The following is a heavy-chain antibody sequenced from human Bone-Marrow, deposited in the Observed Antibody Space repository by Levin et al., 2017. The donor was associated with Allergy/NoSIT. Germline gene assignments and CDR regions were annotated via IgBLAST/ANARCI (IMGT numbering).Heavy chain of an antibody. J-gene: IGHJ4*02. Sequence: GESLKISCAASGFTFSDYYMSWIRQAPGKGLEWVSYISSSGSTIYYADSVKGRFTISRDNAKNSLYLQMNSLRAEDTAVYYCARDSIAAAGSPFDYWGQGTLVTVSS. V-gene: IGHV3-11*01. CDR1: GFTFSDYY. CDR2: ISSSGSTI. CDR3: ARDSIAAAGSPFDY. D-gene: IGHD6-13*01.